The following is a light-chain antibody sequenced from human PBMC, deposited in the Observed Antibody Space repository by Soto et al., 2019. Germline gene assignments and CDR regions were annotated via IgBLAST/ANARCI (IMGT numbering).Light chain of an antibody. V-gene: IGKV3-20*01. CDR3: QQYGSSPAWT. CDR1: QSVSSSY. J-gene: IGKJ1*01. CDR2: GAS. Sequence: ESVLTQSPGTLSLSPGERATLSCRASQSVSSSYLACYQQKPGQAPRLLIYGASSRATGIPDRFSGSGSGTDFTLTISRLEPEDFAVYYCQQYGSSPAWTFGQGTKVEIK.